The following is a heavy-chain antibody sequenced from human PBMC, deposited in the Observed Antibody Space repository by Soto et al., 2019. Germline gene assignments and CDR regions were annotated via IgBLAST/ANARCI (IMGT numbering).Heavy chain of an antibody. J-gene: IGHJ4*02. V-gene: IGHV4-59*01. CDR1: GGSISSYY. CDR3: ARDRWGEDGSGSYSLDY. CDR2: IYYSGST. D-gene: IGHD3-10*01. Sequence: SETLSLTCTVSGGSISSYYWSWVRQPPGKGLEWIGYIYYSGSTNYNPSLKSRVTISVDTSKNQFSLKLSSVTAADTAVYYCARDRWGEDGSGSYSLDYWGQGTLVTVSS.